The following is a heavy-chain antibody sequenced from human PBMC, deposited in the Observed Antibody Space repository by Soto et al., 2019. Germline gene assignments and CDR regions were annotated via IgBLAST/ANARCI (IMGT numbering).Heavy chain of an antibody. D-gene: IGHD5-12*01. Sequence: QVQLVQSGAEVKKPGASVKVSCKASGYTFTSYGISWVRQAPGQGLEWMGWISAYNGNTNYAQKLQGRVTMTTATSASTAYIELRSLRSDDTAVYYCASSPRRWLQPNPSYYYYYGMAVWGQGTTITVSS. J-gene: IGHJ6*02. CDR2: ISAYNGNT. CDR3: ASSPRRWLQPNPSYYYYYGMAV. CDR1: GYTFTSYG. V-gene: IGHV1-18*01.